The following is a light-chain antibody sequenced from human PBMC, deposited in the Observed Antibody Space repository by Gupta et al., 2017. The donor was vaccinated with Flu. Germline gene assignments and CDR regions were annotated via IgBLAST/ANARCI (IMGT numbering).Light chain of an antibody. CDR3: LQVRQTAFT. Sequence: EPPSISFRSRESVRDRYGHSYLDWYLVMQGQSPQLLIYLASNRASGVPDRFTGCGSGSDFTLQISRVEAEDIGIYYCLQVRQTAFTFGPEAKVEFK. CDR2: LAS. J-gene: IGKJ3*01. V-gene: IGKV2-28*01. CDR1: ESVRDRYGHSY.